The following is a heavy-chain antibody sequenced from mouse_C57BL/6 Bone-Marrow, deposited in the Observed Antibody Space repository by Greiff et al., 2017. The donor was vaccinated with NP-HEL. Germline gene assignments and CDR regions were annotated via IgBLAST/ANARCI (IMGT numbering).Heavy chain of an antibody. CDR3: AIQLGPRFAY. D-gene: IGHD4-1*02. CDR2: IYPRSGNT. Sequence: QVQLKQSGAELARPGASVKLSCKASGYTFTSYGISWVKQRTGQGLEWIGEIYPRSGNTYYNEKFKGKATLTADKSSSTAYMELRSLTSEDSAVYFCAIQLGPRFAYWGQGTLVTVSA. V-gene: IGHV1-81*01. J-gene: IGHJ3*01. CDR1: GYTFTSYG.